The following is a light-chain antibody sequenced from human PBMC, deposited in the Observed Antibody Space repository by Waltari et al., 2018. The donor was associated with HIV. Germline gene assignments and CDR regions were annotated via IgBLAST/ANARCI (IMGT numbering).Light chain of an antibody. J-gene: IGLJ1*01. CDR2: EVK. CDR1: TSDVGAYNR. Sequence: QSVLTQPPSVSASPGQSVNISCTGTTSDVGAYNRVSWYLQAPGTAPKVLIYEVKRRPSGVPDRFSGSKSDTTASLTISGLQADDEADYYCSSYRTNNTIVFGTGTKVTVL. V-gene: IGLV2-18*02. CDR3: SSYRTNNTIV.